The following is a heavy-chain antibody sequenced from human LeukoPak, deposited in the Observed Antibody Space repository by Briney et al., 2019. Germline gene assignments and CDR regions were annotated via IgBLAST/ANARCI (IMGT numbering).Heavy chain of an antibody. J-gene: IGHJ4*02. D-gene: IGHD3-22*01. CDR2: INPSGGST. CDR1: GYTSTSYY. CDR3: ARVSYYYDSSGRVYYFDY. Sequence: ASVKVSCKASGYTSTSYYMHWVRQAPGQGLEWMGIINPSGGSTSYAQKFQGRVTMTRDTSTSTVYMELSSLRSEDTAVYYCARVSYYYDSSGRVYYFDYWGQGTLVTVSS. V-gene: IGHV1-46*01.